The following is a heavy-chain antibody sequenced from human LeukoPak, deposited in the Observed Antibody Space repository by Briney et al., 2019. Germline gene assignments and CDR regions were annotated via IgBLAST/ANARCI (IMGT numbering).Heavy chain of an antibody. Sequence: SVKVSCKASGGTFSSYAISWVRQAPGQGLEWMGGIIPIFGTANYAQKFQGRVTITADESTSTAYMELSSLRSEDTAVYYCARTTYYYDSSGYYYFHDYWGQGTLVTVSS. J-gene: IGHJ4*02. V-gene: IGHV1-69*13. CDR3: ARTTYYYDSSGYYYFHDY. D-gene: IGHD3-22*01. CDR1: GGTFSSYA. CDR2: IIPIFGTA.